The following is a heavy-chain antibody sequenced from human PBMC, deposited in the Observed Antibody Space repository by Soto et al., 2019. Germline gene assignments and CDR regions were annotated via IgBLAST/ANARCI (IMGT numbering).Heavy chain of an antibody. V-gene: IGHV4-59*01. D-gene: IGHD3-3*01. J-gene: IGHJ5*02. CDR3: VRYHRFLEWFPGRSGWYWFDP. CDR2: IYYSGST. CDR1: GGSISSYY. Sequence: SETLSLTCTVSGGSISSYYWSWIRQPPGKGLEWIGYIYYSGSTNYNPSLKSRVTISVDTSKNQFSLKLSSVTAADTAVYYCVRYHRFLEWFPGRSGWYWFDPWGQGTLVTVS.